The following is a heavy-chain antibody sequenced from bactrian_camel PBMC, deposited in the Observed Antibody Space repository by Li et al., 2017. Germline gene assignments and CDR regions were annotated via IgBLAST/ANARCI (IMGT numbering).Heavy chain of an antibody. Sequence: SGGGLVQPGGSLRLSCAASGFAFSDYPFTWVRQVPGKGLEWVSSLAPDGSLAYYAVSVKGRFTMSRDNAKKTVTLEMNSLKPEDAALYYCVIDRGLGGYYFTNWGQGTQVTVS. J-gene: IGHJ4*01. CDR1: GFAFSDYP. V-gene: IGHV3S35*01. CDR3: VIDRGLGGYYFTN. D-gene: IGHD3*01. CDR2: LAPDGSLA.